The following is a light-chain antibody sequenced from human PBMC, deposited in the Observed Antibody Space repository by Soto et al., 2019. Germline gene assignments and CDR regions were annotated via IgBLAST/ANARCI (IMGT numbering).Light chain of an antibody. CDR3: NSYTSQNTFV. V-gene: IGLV2-14*03. CDR1: GSDVGAHDF. J-gene: IGLJ1*01. Sequence: QSVLTQPASVSGSPGQAITISCSGTGSDVGAHDFISWYQQHPGKAPKLMIYEVNNRPSGVSDRFSGSKSGNTASLTISGLQTEDEADYYCNSYTSQNTFVFGSGTKVTVL. CDR2: EVN.